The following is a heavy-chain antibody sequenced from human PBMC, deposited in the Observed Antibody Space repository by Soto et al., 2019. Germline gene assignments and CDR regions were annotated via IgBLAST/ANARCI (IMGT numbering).Heavy chain of an antibody. J-gene: IGHJ4*02. CDR2: ISGSGGST. V-gene: IGHV3-23*01. CDR1: GFTFSSCA. Sequence: GGSLRLSCPASGFTFSSCAMSWVRQAPGKGLEWVSAISGSGGSTYYADSVKGRFTISRDNSKNTLYLQMNSLRAEDTAVYYCASPYYDSSGSYRYYFAYWGQGTLVTVSS. CDR3: ASPYYDSSGSYRYYFAY. D-gene: IGHD3-22*01.